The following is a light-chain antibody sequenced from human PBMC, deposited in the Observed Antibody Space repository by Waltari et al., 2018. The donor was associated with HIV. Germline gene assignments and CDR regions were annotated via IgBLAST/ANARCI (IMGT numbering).Light chain of an antibody. J-gene: IGLJ2*01. CDR2: DVS. V-gene: IGLV2-14*03. CDR1: SRDVGGSNY. Sequence: QSALTQPASVSGSPGQSITIPCTGTSRDVGGSNYVSWYQQHPGKAPKLMIYDVSNRPSGVSNRFSGSKSGNTASLTISGLQAEDEADYYCSSYTSSSALYVVFGGGTKLTVL. CDR3: SSYTSSSALYVV.